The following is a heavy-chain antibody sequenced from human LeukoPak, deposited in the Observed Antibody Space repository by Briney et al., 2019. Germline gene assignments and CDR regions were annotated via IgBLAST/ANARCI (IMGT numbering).Heavy chain of an antibody. Sequence: PGGSLRLSCAASGFTFSSYAMSWVRQAPGKGLERVSSISGSGGSTYYADSVRGRFTISRDNSKNTVYLQMNSLRADDTAVYYCAEAGNLGSGWYYFDYWGQGTLVTVSS. CDR1: GFTFSSYA. V-gene: IGHV3-23*01. CDR3: AEAGNLGSGWYYFDY. D-gene: IGHD6-19*01. J-gene: IGHJ4*02. CDR2: ISGSGGST.